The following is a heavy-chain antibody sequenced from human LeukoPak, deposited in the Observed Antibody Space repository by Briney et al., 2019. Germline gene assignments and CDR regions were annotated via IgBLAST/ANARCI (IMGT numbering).Heavy chain of an antibody. Sequence: PSETLSLTCAVSGGSISSGGYSWSWIRQPPGKGLEWIGYIYHSGSTYYNPSLKSRVTISVDRSKNQFSLKLSSVTAADTAVYYCARGRRGNYYDSSGYTDYFDYWGQGTLVTVSS. V-gene: IGHV4-30-2*01. CDR1: GGSISSGGYS. D-gene: IGHD3-22*01. CDR2: IYHSGST. CDR3: ARGRRGNYYDSSGYTDYFDY. J-gene: IGHJ4*02.